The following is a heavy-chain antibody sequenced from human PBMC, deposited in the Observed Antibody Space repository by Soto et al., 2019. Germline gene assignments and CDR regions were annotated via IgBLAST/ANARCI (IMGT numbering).Heavy chain of an antibody. J-gene: IGHJ4*02. V-gene: IGHV4-34*01. CDR2: INHSGST. CDR3: AREGGGPRSLDY. CDR1: GGSFSGYY. Sequence: PSETLSLTCAVYGGSFSGYYWSWIRQPPGKGLEWIGEINHSGSTNYNPSLKSRVTISVDTSKNQFSLKLSSVTAADTAVYYCAREGGGPRSLDYWGQGTLVTVS. D-gene: IGHD1-26*01.